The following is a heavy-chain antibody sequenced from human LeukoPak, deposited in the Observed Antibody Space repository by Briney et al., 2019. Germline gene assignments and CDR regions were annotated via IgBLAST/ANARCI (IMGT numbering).Heavy chain of an antibody. V-gene: IGHV4-59*01. CDR2: IYYSGST. CDR3: ARAVSYGYLFDY. D-gene: IGHD5-18*01. J-gene: IGHJ3*01. Sequence: SETLSLTCTVSGGSISSYYWSWIRQPPGKGLEWIGYIYYSGSTNYNPSLKSRVTISVDTSKNQFSLKLSSVTAADTAVYYCARAVSYGYLFDYWGQGTMVTVSS. CDR1: GGSISSYY.